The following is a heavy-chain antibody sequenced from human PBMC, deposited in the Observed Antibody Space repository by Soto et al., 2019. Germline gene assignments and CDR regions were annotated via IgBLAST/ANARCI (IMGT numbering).Heavy chain of an antibody. D-gene: IGHD3-10*01. Sequence: SVKVSCKASGGTFSSYTISWVRQAPGQGLEWMGRIIPILGIANYAQKFQGRVTITTDKSTSTVYMELSSLRSEDTAVYYCARDTEDGSASYVGYWGQGTLVTVSS. CDR2: IIPILGIA. V-gene: IGHV1-69*04. CDR3: ARDTEDGSASYVGY. CDR1: GGTFSSYT. J-gene: IGHJ4*01.